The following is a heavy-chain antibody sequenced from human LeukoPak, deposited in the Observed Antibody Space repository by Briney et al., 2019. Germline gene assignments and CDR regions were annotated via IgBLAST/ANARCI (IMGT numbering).Heavy chain of an antibody. D-gene: IGHD3-9*01. Sequence: GESLKISCKGSGYSFTSYWISWVRQMPGKGLEWMGTIDPSDSYTNYSPSFQGHVTISADKSISTAYLQWSSLKASDTAMYYCARSDDILTGYYHSDGYWGQGTLVTVSS. V-gene: IGHV5-10-1*01. CDR2: IDPSDSYT. J-gene: IGHJ4*02. CDR3: ARSDDILTGYYHSDGY. CDR1: GYSFTSYW.